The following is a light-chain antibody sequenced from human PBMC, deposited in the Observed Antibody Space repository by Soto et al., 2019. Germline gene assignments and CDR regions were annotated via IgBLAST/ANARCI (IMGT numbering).Light chain of an antibody. Sequence: EMVLTQSPGTLSLSPGERATLSCRASQTVSSSYLAWYQQKPGQAPRLLIYGASSRATGIPDMFSGSGSGTDFALTISRLEPEDFAVYYGHHYGYGRDTFSQGTRLETK. CDR3: HHYGYGRDT. V-gene: IGKV3-20*01. CDR2: GAS. CDR1: QTVSSSY. J-gene: IGKJ5*01.